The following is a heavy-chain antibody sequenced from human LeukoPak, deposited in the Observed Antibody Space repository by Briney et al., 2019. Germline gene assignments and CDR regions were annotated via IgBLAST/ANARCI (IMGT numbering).Heavy chain of an antibody. D-gene: IGHD2-2*01. V-gene: IGHV3-7*01. CDR3: ARVGHYCSTTSCYLYGMDV. Sequence: GGSLRLSCAASGFTFSSYWMSWVRQAPGKGLEWVANIKQDGSEKYYVDSVKGRFTTSRDNAKNSLYLQMNSLRAEDTAVYYCARVGHYCSTTSCYLYGMDVWGQGTTVTVSS. J-gene: IGHJ6*02. CDR2: IKQDGSEK. CDR1: GFTFSSYW.